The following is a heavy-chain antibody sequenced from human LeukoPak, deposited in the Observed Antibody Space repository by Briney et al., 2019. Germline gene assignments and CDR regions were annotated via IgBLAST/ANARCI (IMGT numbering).Heavy chain of an antibody. Sequence: GGSLRLSCVASGFTLSKYCMSWVRQAPGKGLEGVANIQDRGSERFYVDSVKGRFIISRDNDKNTLYLQMNSLRAEDTAVYYCARDIPLGGSYFDYWGQGSLVIVSS. CDR1: GFTLSKYC. J-gene: IGHJ4*02. D-gene: IGHD3-3*01. V-gene: IGHV3-7*01. CDR2: IQDRGSER. CDR3: ARDIPLGGSYFDY.